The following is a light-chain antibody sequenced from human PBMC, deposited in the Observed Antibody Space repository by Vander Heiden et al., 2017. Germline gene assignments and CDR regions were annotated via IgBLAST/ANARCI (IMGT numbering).Light chain of an antibody. CDR1: QSISSY. J-gene: IGKJ4*01. Sequence: DIQMTQSPSSLSASVGDRVTITCRASQSISSYLNWYQQKPGKAPKLLIYAASSLQSAVPSRFSGSGSGTDFTLTISRLQPEDFATYYCHQSYGTPPTFGGGTKVEIK. CDR3: HQSYGTPPT. V-gene: IGKV1-39*01. CDR2: AAS.